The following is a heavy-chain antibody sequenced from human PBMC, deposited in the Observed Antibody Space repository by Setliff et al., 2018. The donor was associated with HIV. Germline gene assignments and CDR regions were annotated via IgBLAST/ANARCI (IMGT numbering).Heavy chain of an antibody. CDR3: ARDRRIAVAGRPDY. J-gene: IGHJ4*02. CDR1: GGTFSSYG. V-gene: IGHV1-18*01. D-gene: IGHD6-19*01. Sequence: ASVKVSCKASGGTFSSYGISWVRQAPGQGLEWMGWISAYNGYTNYAQKLQGRVTMTTDTSTSTAYMELRSLRSDDTAVYYCARDRRIAVAGRPDYWGQGTLVTVSS. CDR2: ISAYNGYT.